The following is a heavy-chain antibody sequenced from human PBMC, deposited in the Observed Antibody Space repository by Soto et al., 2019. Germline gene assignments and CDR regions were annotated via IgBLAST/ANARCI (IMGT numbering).Heavy chain of an antibody. Sequence: QLVESGGGLVQPGGSLRLSCAASGFTFSLYPVNWVRQAPGKGLEWLSTISGSGDKTFHSDSVKGRFDISRDNSNNKMFLQMNSLRAEDTAIYYCAKGASHAPFEKWGRGTLITVSS. CDR2: ISGSGDKT. CDR3: AKGASHAPFEK. CDR1: GFTFSLYP. J-gene: IGHJ4*02. V-gene: IGHV3-23*04.